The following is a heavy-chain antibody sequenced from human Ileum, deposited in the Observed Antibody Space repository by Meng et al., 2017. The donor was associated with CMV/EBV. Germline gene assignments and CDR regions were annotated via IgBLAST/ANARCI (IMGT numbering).Heavy chain of an antibody. CDR3: ARTGRFGSYYFNY. CDR2: VYSSGST. CDR1: GGSISGYY. J-gene: IGHJ4*02. D-gene: IGHD3-10*01. V-gene: IGHV4-4*07. Sequence: QGQLQESGPGLVKPSETLSLTCTVSGGSISGYYWSWIRQPATKGLEWIGRVYSSGSTDYNPSLQSRVTMSVDTSKNQFSLRLSSVTAADTAVYYCARTGRFGSYYFNYWGQGTLVTVSS.